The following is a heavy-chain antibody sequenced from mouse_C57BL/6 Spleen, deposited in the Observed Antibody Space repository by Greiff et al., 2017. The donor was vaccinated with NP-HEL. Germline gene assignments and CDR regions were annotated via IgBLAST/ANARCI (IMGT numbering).Heavy chain of an antibody. CDR3: ARGDYDVENYAMDY. V-gene: IGHV3-6*01. CDR1: GYSITSGYY. Sequence: EVQLQQSGPGLVKPSQSLSLTCSVTGYSITSGYYWNWIRQFPGNKLEWMGYISYDGSNNYNPSLKNRISITRDTSKNQFFLKFNSVTTEDTATYYCARGDYDVENYAMDYWGQGTSVTVSS. D-gene: IGHD2-4*01. J-gene: IGHJ4*01. CDR2: ISYDGSN.